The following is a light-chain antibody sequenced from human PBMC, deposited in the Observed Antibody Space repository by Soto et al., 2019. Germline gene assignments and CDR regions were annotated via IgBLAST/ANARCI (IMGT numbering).Light chain of an antibody. Sequence: EIVMTQSPATLSVSPGERATLSCRASQSVSSALAWYQQKPGQAPRLLVYGASTRATGIPDRFSGSGSGSEFTLTISSLQSGDFAVYYCHQYISWPATFGQGTKVEIK. CDR1: QSVSSA. V-gene: IGKV3-15*01. J-gene: IGKJ1*01. CDR3: HQYISWPAT. CDR2: GAS.